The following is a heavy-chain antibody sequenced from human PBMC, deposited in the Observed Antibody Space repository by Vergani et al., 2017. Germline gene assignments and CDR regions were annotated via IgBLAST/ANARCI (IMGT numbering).Heavy chain of an antibody. CDR1: GFRFSDYG. V-gene: IGHV3-43D*03. J-gene: IGHJ4*02. CDR3: AKEREHCSGGSCYSFDY. D-gene: IGHD2-15*01. CDR2: ISWDGGST. Sequence: VQMVESGGGVVQPGRSLRLSCAVSGFRFSDYGMHWVRQAPGRGLEWVSLISWDGGSTYYADSVKGRFTISRDNSKNSLYLQMNSLRAEDTALYYCAKEREHCSGGSCYSFDYWGQGTLVTVSS.